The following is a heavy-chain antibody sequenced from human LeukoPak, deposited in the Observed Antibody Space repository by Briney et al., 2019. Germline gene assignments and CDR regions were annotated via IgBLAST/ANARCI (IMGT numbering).Heavy chain of an antibody. CDR1: GGSISSGSYC. CDR3: ARAQNYYGLTPDAFDI. Sequence: SQTLSLTCTVSGGSISSGSYCWSWIRQPAGKGLEWIARIYTSGSTNYNPSLKSRVTISVDTSKNQFSLKLSSVTAADTAVYYCARAQNYYGLTPDAFDIWGQGTMVTVSS. J-gene: IGHJ3*02. CDR2: IYTSGST. D-gene: IGHD3-10*01. V-gene: IGHV4-61*02.